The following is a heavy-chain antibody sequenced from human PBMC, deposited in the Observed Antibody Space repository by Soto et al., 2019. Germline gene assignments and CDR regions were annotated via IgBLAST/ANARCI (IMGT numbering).Heavy chain of an antibody. J-gene: IGHJ3*02. CDR1: GGSFSGYY. CDR3: ARTGYSSGWYKAAFDI. Sequence: PSETLSLTCAVYGGSFSGYYWSWIRQPPGKGLEWIGEINHSGSTNYNPSLKSRVTISVDTSKNQFSLKLSSVTAADTAVYHCARTGYSSGWYKAAFDIWGQGTMVTVSS. V-gene: IGHV4-34*01. CDR2: INHSGST. D-gene: IGHD6-19*01.